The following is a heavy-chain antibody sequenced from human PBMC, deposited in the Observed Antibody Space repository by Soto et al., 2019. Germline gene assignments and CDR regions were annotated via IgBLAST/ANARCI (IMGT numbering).Heavy chain of an antibody. CDR1: GGSISSSSYY. V-gene: IGHV4-39*01. Sequence: TSETLSLTCTVSGGSISSSSYYWGWIRQPPGKGLEWIGSIYYSGSTYYNPSLKSRVTISVDTSKNQFSLKLSSVTAADTAVYYCARSSGYPNWFDPWGQGTLVTVSS. CDR2: IYYSGST. CDR3: ARSSGYPNWFDP. D-gene: IGHD3-22*01. J-gene: IGHJ5*02.